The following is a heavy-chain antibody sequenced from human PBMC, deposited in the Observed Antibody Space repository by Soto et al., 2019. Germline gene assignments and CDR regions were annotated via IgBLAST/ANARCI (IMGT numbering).Heavy chain of an antibody. Sequence: QVQLVQSGDEVKKPGASVKVSCKASGYIFVNYGIAWVRQAPGQGLEWMGWISPYTGNTHSATKVQGRLTMTTDTSTRTAYMDLGSLTSDDTAVYYCVMVDNYVTPTPQDVWGQGTTVTVYS. V-gene: IGHV1-18*01. J-gene: IGHJ6*02. CDR1: GYIFVNYG. CDR3: VMVDNYVTPTPQDV. CDR2: ISPYTGNT. D-gene: IGHD3-16*01.